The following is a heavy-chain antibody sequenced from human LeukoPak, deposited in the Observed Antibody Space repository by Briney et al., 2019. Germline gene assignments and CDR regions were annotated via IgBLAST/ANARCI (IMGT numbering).Heavy chain of an antibody. D-gene: IGHD3-16*02. J-gene: IGHJ4*02. Sequence: SETLSLTCTVSGGSFTSYYWSWIRQPAGKGLEWIGRIYTSGSTNYNPSIKSRVTMSVDTSKNQFSLKVKSVTAADTAVYFCTRESSRTSSLFDLWGQGTLVIVSS. CDR3: TRESSRTSSLFDL. CDR1: GGSFTSYY. CDR2: IYTSGST. V-gene: IGHV4-4*07.